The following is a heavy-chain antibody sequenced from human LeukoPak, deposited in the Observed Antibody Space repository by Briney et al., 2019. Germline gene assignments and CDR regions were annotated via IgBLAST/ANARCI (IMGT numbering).Heavy chain of an antibody. D-gene: IGHD1-14*01. CDR1: GGSISSYY. CDR3: ARAGDKLLNWFDP. CDR2: IYYSGGT. J-gene: IGHJ5*02. Sequence: SETLSLTCTVSGGSISSYYWSWIRQPPGKGLEWIGYIYYSGGTNYNPSLKSRVTISVDTSKNQFSLKLSSVTAADTAVYYCARAGDKLLNWFDPWGQGTLVTVSS. V-gene: IGHV4-59*08.